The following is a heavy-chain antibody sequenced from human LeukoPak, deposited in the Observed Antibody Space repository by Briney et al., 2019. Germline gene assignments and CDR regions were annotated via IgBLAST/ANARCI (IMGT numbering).Heavy chain of an antibody. CDR2: INFNSGGK. CDR3: ARQIVSGSTGCDF. CDR1: AYTFSGYY. J-gene: IGHJ4*01. V-gene: IGHV1-2*02. D-gene: IGHD2-21*01. Sequence: GASVKVSCKASAYTFSGYYIHWVRQAPGQGLEWMGWINFNSGGKIFAEKFQDRVTMARDTSISTAYMELSRLRSDDTAVYYCARQIVSGSTGCDFWGHGTLVTVSS.